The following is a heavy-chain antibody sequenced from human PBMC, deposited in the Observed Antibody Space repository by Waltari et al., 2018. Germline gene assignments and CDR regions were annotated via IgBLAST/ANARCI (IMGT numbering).Heavy chain of an antibody. CDR3: ARPNDYLSDAFDI. D-gene: IGHD4-17*01. CDR2: IYYSGST. J-gene: IGHJ3*02. CDR1: GGSISSSSYY. V-gene: IGHV4-39*01. Sequence: QLQLQESGPGLVKPSETLSLTCTVSGGSISSSSYYWGWIRQPPGKGLEGIGSIYYSGSTSYNPSLKRRVTISVDTSKNQFSLKLSSVTAADTAVYYCARPNDYLSDAFDIWGQGTMVTVSS.